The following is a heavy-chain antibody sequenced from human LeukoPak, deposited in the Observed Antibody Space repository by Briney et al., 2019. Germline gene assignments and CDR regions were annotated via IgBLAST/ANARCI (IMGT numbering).Heavy chain of an antibody. J-gene: IGHJ3*02. CDR2: ISWNSGSI. Sequence: PGRSLRLSCAASGFTFDDYAMHWVRQAPGKGLEWVSGISWNSGSIGYADSVKGRFTISRDNAKNSLYLQMSSLRAEDMALYYCAKEAQVYYDIGPRHDAFDIWGQGTMVTVSS. V-gene: IGHV3-9*03. CDR3: AKEAQVYYDIGPRHDAFDI. CDR1: GFTFDDYA. D-gene: IGHD3-9*01.